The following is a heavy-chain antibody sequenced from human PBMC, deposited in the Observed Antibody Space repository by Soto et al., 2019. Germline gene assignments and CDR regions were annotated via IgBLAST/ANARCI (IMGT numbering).Heavy chain of an antibody. CDR2: ISSSSSYI. V-gene: IGHV3-21*01. Sequence: GGSLRLSCAASGFTFSSYSMNWVRQAPGKGLEWVSSISSSSSYIYYADSVKGRFTISRDNAKNSLYLQMNSLRAEDTAVYYCARDYCSSTSCYTANHYYYYYGMDVWGQGTKVTVSS. CDR1: GFTFSSYS. D-gene: IGHD2-2*02. J-gene: IGHJ6*02. CDR3: ARDYCSSTSCYTANHYYYYYGMDV.